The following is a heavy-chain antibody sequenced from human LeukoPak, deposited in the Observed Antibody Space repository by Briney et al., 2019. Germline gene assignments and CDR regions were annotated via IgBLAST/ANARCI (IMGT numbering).Heavy chain of an antibody. Sequence: ASVKVSCKASGYIFTGYYMHWVRQAPGQGLEWMGWINPNSGGTNYAQKFQGRVTMTRDTSISTAYMELSRLRSDDTAVYYCARVVYSSSWYGYGGQGTLVTVSS. J-gene: IGHJ4*02. CDR2: INPNSGGT. CDR1: GYIFTGYY. CDR3: ARVVYSSSWYGY. V-gene: IGHV1-2*02. D-gene: IGHD6-13*01.